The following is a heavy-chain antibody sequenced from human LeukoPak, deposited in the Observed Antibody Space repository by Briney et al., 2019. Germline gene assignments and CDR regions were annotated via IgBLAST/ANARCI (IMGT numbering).Heavy chain of an antibody. Sequence: SETLSLTCAVYGGSFSGYYWSWIRQPPGKGLEWIGEINHSGSTNYNPSLESRVTISVDTSKNQFSLKLSSVTAADTAVYYCARGVLGYSSGWPYYYYYDMDVWGKGTTVTVSS. CDR3: ARGVLGYSSGWPYYYYYDMDV. CDR2: INHSGST. CDR1: GGSFSGYY. V-gene: IGHV4-34*01. D-gene: IGHD6-19*01. J-gene: IGHJ6*04.